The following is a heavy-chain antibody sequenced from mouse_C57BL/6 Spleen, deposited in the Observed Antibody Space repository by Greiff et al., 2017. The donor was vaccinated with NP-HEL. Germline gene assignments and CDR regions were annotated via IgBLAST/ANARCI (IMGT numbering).Heavy chain of an antibody. CDR3: SSPSSVTTTGYYFDY. V-gene: IGHV1-78*01. J-gene: IGHJ2*01. D-gene: IGHD2-12*01. CDR2: IYPRDGST. Sequence: VQLQQSDAELVKPGASVKISCKVSGYTFTDHTIHWMKQRPEQGLEWIGYIYPRDGSTKYNEKFKGKATLTADKPSSTAYMQRNSLTSEDSAVYVCSSPSSVTTTGYYFDYWGQGTTLTVSS. CDR1: GYTFTDHT.